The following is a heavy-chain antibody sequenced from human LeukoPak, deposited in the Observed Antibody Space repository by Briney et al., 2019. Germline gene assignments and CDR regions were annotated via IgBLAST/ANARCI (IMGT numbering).Heavy chain of an antibody. CDR1: GFTFDDYA. J-gene: IGHJ4*02. D-gene: IGHD3-22*01. V-gene: IGHV3-9*01. CDR2: ISWNSGSI. Sequence: GGFLRLSCAASGFTFDDYAMHWVRQAPGKGLEWVSGISWNSGSIGYADSVKGRFTISRDNAKNSLYLQMNSLRAEDTALYYCAKDINYYDSSGYPLFDYWGQGTLVTVSS. CDR3: AKDINYYDSSGYPLFDY.